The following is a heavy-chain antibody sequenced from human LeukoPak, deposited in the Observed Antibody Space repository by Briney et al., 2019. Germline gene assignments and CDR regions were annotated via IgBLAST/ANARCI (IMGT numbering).Heavy chain of an antibody. CDR3: ARGRPYYYDSSGYYPYDAFDI. J-gene: IGHJ3*02. CDR2: IYSGGST. CDR1: GFTVSSNY. D-gene: IGHD3-22*01. V-gene: IGHV3-53*01. Sequence: GGSLRLSCAASGFTVSSNYVSWLRQATGGGLEWVSVIYSGGSTYYADSVKGRFTISRNHSKNPLYLQMNSLRAEDTGMYYCARGRPYYYDSSGYYPYDAFDIWGQGTLVTVSS.